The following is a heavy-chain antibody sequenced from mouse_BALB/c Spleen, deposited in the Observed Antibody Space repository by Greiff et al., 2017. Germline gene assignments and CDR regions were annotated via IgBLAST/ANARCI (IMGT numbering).Heavy chain of an antibody. D-gene: IGHD2-12*01. CDR2: ISDGGSYT. Sequence: EVQLQQSGGGLVKPGGSLKLSCAASGFTFSDYYMYWVRQTPEKRLEWVATISDGGSYTYYPASVKGRFTISSDNAKNNLYLQMSSLKSEDTAMYYCARDYDGRGRAMDYGGQGTSVTVSS. V-gene: IGHV5-4*02. J-gene: IGHJ4*01. CDR3: ARDYDGRGRAMDY. CDR1: GFTFSDYY.